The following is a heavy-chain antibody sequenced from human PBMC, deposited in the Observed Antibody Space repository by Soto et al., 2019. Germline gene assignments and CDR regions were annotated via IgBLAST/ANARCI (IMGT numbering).Heavy chain of an antibody. Sequence: QVQLVQSGPEVKKPGASVKVSCKTSGYTFTSYGISWVRQAPGQGLEWMGWISTDKGKTNYAQKFQGRVTMTTDTSTSTAYMELRSVRSDDTAVYYCATRSPAFDYWGQGTLLTVSS. CDR3: ATRSPAFDY. J-gene: IGHJ4*02. CDR1: GYTFTSYG. CDR2: ISTDKGKT. V-gene: IGHV1-18*01.